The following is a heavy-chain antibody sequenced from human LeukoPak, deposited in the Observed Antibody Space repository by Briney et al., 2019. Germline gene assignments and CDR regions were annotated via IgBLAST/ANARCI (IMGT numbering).Heavy chain of an antibody. J-gene: IGHJ4*02. CDR2: ISYDGSDK. V-gene: IGHV3-30*18. CDR3: AKEEDYYDSSGYYSFDY. Sequence: PGRSLRLSCAASGFSFSGYGMHWVRQALGKGLEWVAVISYDGSDKKYGDSVKGRFTISRDNSKNTLYLQMNSLRAEDTAVYYCAKEEDYYDSSGYYSFDYWGQGTLVTVSS. D-gene: IGHD3-22*01. CDR1: GFSFSGYG.